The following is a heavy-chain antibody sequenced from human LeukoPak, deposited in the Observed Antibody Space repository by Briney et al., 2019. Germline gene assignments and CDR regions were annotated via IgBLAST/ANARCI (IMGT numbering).Heavy chain of an antibody. CDR2: IWYDGSNK. Sequence: QPGRSLRHSCAASGFTFSSYGMHWVRQAPGKGLGWVAVIWYDGSNKYYADSVKGRFTISRDNSKNTLYLQMNSLRAEDTAVYYCAKKGYGDYADWFDPWGQGTLVTVSS. J-gene: IGHJ5*02. CDR3: AKKGYGDYADWFDP. CDR1: GFTFSSYG. D-gene: IGHD4-17*01. V-gene: IGHV3-33*06.